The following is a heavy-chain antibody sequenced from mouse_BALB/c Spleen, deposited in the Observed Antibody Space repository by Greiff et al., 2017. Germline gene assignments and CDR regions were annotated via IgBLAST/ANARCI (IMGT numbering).Heavy chain of an antibody. CDR3: ASVEAMDY. CDR2: ISSGGSYT. J-gene: IGHJ4*01. Sequence: EVQVVESGGGLVQPGGSRKLSCAASGFTFSSYGMSWVRQTPDKRLEWVATISSGGSYTYYPDSVKGRFTISRDNAKNTLYLQMSSLKSEDTAMYYCASVEAMDYWGQGTSVTVSA. V-gene: IGHV5-6*01. CDR1: GFTFSSYG.